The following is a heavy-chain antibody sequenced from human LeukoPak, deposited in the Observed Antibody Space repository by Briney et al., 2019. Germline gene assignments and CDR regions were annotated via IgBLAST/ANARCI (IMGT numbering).Heavy chain of an antibody. V-gene: IGHV3-23*01. CDR2: ISGSGGST. CDR1: GFTFSSYA. D-gene: IGHD6-13*01. Sequence: GGSLRLSCAASGFTFSSYAMSWVRQAPGKGLEWVSAISGSGGSTYYADSVKGRFTISRDNAKNSLYLQMNSLRAEDTAVYYCATYSSSWYKSTDFDYWGQGTLVTVSS. J-gene: IGHJ4*02. CDR3: ATYSSSWYKSTDFDY.